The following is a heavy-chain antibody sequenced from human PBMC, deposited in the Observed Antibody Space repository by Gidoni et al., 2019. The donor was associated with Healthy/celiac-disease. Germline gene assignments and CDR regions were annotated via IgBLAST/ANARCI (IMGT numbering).Heavy chain of an antibody. CDR2: INPSGGST. D-gene: IGHD1-26*01. Sequence: QFQLVQSGAEVKNPGASVTVSCKASGYTFTSYYIPWVRQAPGQGLEWMGIINPSGGSTSYEQKFQGRVTMTRDTSTSTVYMELSSLRSEDTAVYYCARDVNPRRATLDYWGQGTLVTVSS. J-gene: IGHJ4*02. CDR3: ARDVNPRRATLDY. CDR1: GYTFTSYY. V-gene: IGHV1-46*01.